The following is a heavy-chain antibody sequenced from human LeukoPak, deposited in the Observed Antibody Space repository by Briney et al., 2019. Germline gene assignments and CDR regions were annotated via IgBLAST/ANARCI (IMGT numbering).Heavy chain of an antibody. CDR1: GYTFTSYY. D-gene: IGHD2-2*01. Sequence: ASVKVSCKASGYTFTSYYIHWVRQAPGQGLEWMGIMNPSGGGTNYAQKFRGRVTMTRDTSTSSVYMDLSSLRYEDTAVYYCARGTHTSNYGYYFDSWGQGTLVTVSS. CDR2: MNPSGGGT. CDR3: ARGTHTSNYGYYFDS. V-gene: IGHV1-46*01. J-gene: IGHJ4*02.